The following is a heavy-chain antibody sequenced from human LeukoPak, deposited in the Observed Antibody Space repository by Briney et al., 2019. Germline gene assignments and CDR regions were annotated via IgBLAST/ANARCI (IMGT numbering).Heavy chain of an antibody. CDR2: ISYDGSNK. CDR3: ARTGLAQWTDYYYMDV. CDR1: GFTFSSYA. D-gene: IGHD6-19*01. J-gene: IGHJ6*03. V-gene: IGHV3-30*04. Sequence: GGSLRLSCAASGFTFSSYAMHWVRQAPGKGLEWVAVISYDGSNKYYADSVKGRFTISRDNAKNSLYLQMNSLRAEDTAVYYCARTGLAQWTDYYYMDVWGKGTTVTISS.